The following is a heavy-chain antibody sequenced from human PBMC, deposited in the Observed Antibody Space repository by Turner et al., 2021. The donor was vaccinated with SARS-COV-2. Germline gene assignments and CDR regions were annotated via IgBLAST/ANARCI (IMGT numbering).Heavy chain of an antibody. D-gene: IGHD3-22*01. CDR3: ARDYYSGGMDV. J-gene: IGHJ6*02. V-gene: IGHV1-18*01. CDR1: GYTFTSYV. Sequence: QVQLVQPGSEVKKPGASVKVSCKSSGYTFTSYVISWLRQAPGQGLEWMGWISAYNGNTNCAQKLQGRVTMTTDTSTSTAYMELRSLRSDDTAVYYCARDYYSGGMDVWGQGTTVTVSS. CDR2: ISAYNGNT.